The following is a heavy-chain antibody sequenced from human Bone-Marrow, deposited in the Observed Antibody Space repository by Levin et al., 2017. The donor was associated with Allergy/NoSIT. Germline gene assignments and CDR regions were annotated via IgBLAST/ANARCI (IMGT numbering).Heavy chain of an antibody. CDR3: ARPPYSGSSYPGGFDF. D-gene: IGHD1-26*01. V-gene: IGHV5-51*01. CDR2: IYPGHSDT. J-gene: IGHJ5*01. Sequence: GESLKISCKGSGYSFTTYWVGWVRQMPGKGLEWMGIIYPGHSDTRYSPSFQGQVTISADKSINTAYLQWRSLKASDTAMYYCARPPYSGSSYPGGFDFWGQGTLVTVSS. CDR1: GYSFTTYW.